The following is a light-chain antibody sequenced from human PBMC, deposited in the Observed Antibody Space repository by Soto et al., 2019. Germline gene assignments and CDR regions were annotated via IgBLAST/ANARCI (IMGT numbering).Light chain of an antibody. CDR1: NIGSKS. CDR2: YDS. Sequence: SYELNQPPSVSVAPGKTARITCGGNNIGSKSVHWYQQKPGQAPVLVIYYDSDRPSGIPERFSGSNSGNTATLTISRVEAGDEADYYCQVWDSSSDQGYVFGTGTKVTVL. V-gene: IGLV3-21*04. J-gene: IGLJ1*01. CDR3: QVWDSSSDQGYV.